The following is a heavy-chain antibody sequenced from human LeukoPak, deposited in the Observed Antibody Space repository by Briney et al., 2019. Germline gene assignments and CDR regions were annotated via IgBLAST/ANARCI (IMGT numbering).Heavy chain of an antibody. Sequence: SETLSLTCAVYGGSFSGYYWSWIRQPPGKGLEWIGEINHSGSTNYNPSLKSRVTISVDTSKNQFSLKLSSVTAADTAVYYCARVHQLESGYSSGYLETVYYYYGMDVWGQGTTVTVSS. V-gene: IGHV4-34*01. CDR2: INHSGST. CDR1: GGSFSGYY. J-gene: IGHJ6*02. CDR3: ARVHQLESGYSSGYLETVYYYYGMDV. D-gene: IGHD5-18*01.